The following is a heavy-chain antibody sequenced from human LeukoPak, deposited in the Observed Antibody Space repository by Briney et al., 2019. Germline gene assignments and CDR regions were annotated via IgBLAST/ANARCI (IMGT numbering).Heavy chain of an antibody. Sequence: PGGSLRLSCAASGFTFNSYGMHWVRQAPGKGLEWVAFIRYDGSKSYFADSVKGRFALSRDNSKNQLSLKLTSVTTADTAVYYCARGLWPQPGLVPFDYWGQGRLVTVSS. CDR2: IRYDGSKS. CDR3: ARGLWPQPGLVPFDY. V-gene: IGHV3-30*02. D-gene: IGHD5-24*01. J-gene: IGHJ4*02. CDR1: GFTFNSYG.